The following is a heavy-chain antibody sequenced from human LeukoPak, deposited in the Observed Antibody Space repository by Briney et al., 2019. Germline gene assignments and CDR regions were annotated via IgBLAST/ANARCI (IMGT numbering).Heavy chain of an antibody. Sequence: SQTLSLTCTVSGGSISSGSYYWSWIRQPAGKGLEYIGRIYTSGNGSTDYNPSLKSRVTMSADTSKNQLFLKLSSVTAADTAVYYCARDPVSYYYMDVWGKGTTVTVSS. CDR1: GGSISSGSYY. V-gene: IGHV4-61*02. CDR3: ARDPVSYYYMDV. CDR2: IYTSGNGST. J-gene: IGHJ6*03.